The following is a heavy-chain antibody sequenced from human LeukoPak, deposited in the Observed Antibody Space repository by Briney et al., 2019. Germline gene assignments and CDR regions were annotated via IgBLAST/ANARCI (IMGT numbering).Heavy chain of an antibody. D-gene: IGHD3-10*01. CDR3: ARDEGIYYGSGPGWYFDL. Sequence: SETLSLTCTVSGGSISSSSYYWGWIRQPPGKGLEWIGSIYYSGSTYRTPSLKSRVTISVDTSKNQFSLKLSSVTAADTAVYYCARDEGIYYGSGPGWYFDLWGRGTLVTVSS. J-gene: IGHJ2*01. CDR2: IYYSGST. CDR1: GGSISSSSYY. V-gene: IGHV4-39*07.